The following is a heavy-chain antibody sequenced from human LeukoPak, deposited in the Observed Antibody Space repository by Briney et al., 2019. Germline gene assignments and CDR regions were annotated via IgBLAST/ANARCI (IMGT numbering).Heavy chain of an antibody. CDR3: AKDGDCSGGSCYDY. D-gene: IGHD2-15*01. CDR1: GGTFSSYA. CDR2: IIPIFGTA. V-gene: IGHV1-69*13. J-gene: IGHJ4*02. Sequence: ASVKVSCKASGGTFSSYAISWVRQAPGQGLGWMGGIIPIFGTANYAQKFQGRVTITADESTSTAYMELSSLRSEDTAVYYCAKDGDCSGGSCYDYWGQGTLVTVSS.